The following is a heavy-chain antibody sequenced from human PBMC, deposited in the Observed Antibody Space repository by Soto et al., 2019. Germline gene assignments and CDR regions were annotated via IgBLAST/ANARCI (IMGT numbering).Heavy chain of an antibody. CDR1: GYTFSDYG. CDR3: ARDDHGSYHALTGTYVRSDYYYYYGMDV. J-gene: IGHJ6*02. V-gene: IGHV1-18*01. D-gene: IGHD3-9*01. CDR2: VSAYNGNT. Sequence: QVLLVQSGAEVKKPGASVKVSCKTSGYTFSDYGISWVRQAPGQGLQWMGWVSAYNGNTNYAQNLQGRVTMSTDTSTSTAYMELRSLRSDDTAVYYCARDDHGSYHALTGTYVRSDYYYYYGMDVWDQGTTVTVSS.